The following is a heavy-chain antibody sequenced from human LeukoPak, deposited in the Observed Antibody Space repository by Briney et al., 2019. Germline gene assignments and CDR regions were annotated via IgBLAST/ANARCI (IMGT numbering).Heavy chain of an antibody. J-gene: IGHJ5*02. CDR2: IIPIFGTA. V-gene: IGHV1-69*13. CDR1: GGTFSSYA. D-gene: IGHD2-8*01. Sequence: GASVKVSCKAPGGTFSSYAISWVRQAPGQGLEWMGGIIPIFGTANYAQKFQGRVTITADESTSTAYMELSSLRSEDTAVYYCARSLQEWAHWFDPWGQGTLVTVSS. CDR3: ARSLQEWAHWFDP.